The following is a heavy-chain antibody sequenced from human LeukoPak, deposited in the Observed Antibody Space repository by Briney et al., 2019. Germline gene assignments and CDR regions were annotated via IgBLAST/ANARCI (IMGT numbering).Heavy chain of an antibody. J-gene: IGHJ2*01. CDR1: GFTFGTYW. CDR2: IRNDGTTT. V-gene: IGHV3-74*01. Sequence: GGSLRLSCAASGFTFGTYWMHWVRQTPGKGLVWASSIRNDGTTTNYADSVKGRFTISRDNAKNTLYLQMNSLRAEDTAVYYCVRLYKIEGADLWGRGTLVTVSS. D-gene: IGHD1-14*01. CDR3: VRLYKIEGADL.